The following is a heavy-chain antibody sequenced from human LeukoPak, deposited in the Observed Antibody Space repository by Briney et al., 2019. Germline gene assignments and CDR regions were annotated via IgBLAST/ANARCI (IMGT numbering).Heavy chain of an antibody. CDR3: ARSRLCTHPMWCWFDP. Sequence: GGSLRLSCAASGFTFSSYGMSWVRQAPGKGLEWVSAISGSGGSTYYADSVKGRFTISRDNSKNTLYLQMNSLRAEDTAVYYCARSRLCTHPMWCWFDPWGQGTLVTVSS. J-gene: IGHJ5*02. D-gene: IGHD2-21*01. CDR1: GFTFSSYG. CDR2: ISGSGGST. V-gene: IGHV3-23*01.